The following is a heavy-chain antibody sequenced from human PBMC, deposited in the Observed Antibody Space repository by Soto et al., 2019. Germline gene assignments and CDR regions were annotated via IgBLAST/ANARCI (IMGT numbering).Heavy chain of an antibody. V-gene: IGHV1-69*13. Sequence: SVKVSCKASGGTFSSYAISWVRQAPGQGLEWMGGIIPIFGTANYAQKFQGRVTITADESTSTAYMELSSLRSEDTAVYYCARGVERRTYGAFDIWGQGTMVTVSS. J-gene: IGHJ3*02. CDR1: GGTFSSYA. CDR2: IIPIFGTA. CDR3: ARGVERRTYGAFDI. D-gene: IGHD1-1*01.